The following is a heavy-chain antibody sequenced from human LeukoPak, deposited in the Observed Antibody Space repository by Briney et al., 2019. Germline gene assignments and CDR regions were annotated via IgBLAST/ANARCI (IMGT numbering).Heavy chain of an antibody. CDR3: ARLGLGIVVVPAAADAFDI. V-gene: IGHV5-51*01. CDR2: IYPGDSDT. CDR1: GYSFTSYW. D-gene: IGHD2-2*01. J-gene: IGHJ3*02. Sequence: GESLKISCKGSGYSFTSYWIGWVRQMPGKGLEWMGIIYPGDSDTRYSPSFQGQVTISADKSISTAYLQWRSLKASDTAMYYCARLGLGIVVVPAAADAFDIWGQGTMVTVSS.